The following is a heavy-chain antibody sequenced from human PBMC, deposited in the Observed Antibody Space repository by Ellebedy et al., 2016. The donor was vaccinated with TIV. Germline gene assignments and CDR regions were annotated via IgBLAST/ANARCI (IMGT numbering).Heavy chain of an antibody. CDR3: TREAANWNYPYYYYNGMDV. J-gene: IGHJ6*02. V-gene: IGHV3-49*04. CDR2: IGSKGYGGTT. Sequence: GESLKISCTASGFTFGDFAISWVRQAPGKGLEWVGFIGSKGYGGTTQYAASVKGRFTFSRDDSKSIAYLQMNSLKTEDTALYYCTREAANWNYPYYYYNGMDVWGQGTTVTVSS. D-gene: IGHD1-7*01. CDR1: GFTFGDFA.